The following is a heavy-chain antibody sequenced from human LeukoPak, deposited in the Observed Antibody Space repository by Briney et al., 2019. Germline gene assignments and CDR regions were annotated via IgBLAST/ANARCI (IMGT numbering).Heavy chain of an antibody. CDR2: ISWNSGSI. J-gene: IGHJ4*02. CDR1: GFTFDDYA. Sequence: GGSLRLSCAASGFTFDDYAMHWVRQAPGKGLEWVSGISWNSGSIGYADSVKGRFTISRDNAKNSLYLQMNSLRAEDTALYYCATNTVSNWGQGTLVTVSS. CDR3: ATNTVSN. V-gene: IGHV3-9*01.